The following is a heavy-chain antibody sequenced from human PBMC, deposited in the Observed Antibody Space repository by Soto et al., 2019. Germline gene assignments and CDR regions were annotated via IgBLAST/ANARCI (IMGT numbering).Heavy chain of an antibody. CDR3: ASQRYSGRDGVYYYYCMDV. J-gene: IGHJ6*02. Sequence: QVQLVQSGAEVKKPGSSVKVSCKASGGTFSSYAISWVRQAPGQGLEWMGGIIPIFGTANYAQKFQGRVRSPADETTSKANMERSGLRAEDTAAYSCASQRYSGRDGVYYYYCMDVWGQGTTFTVSS. V-gene: IGHV1-69*12. CDR2: IIPIFGTA. CDR1: GGTFSSYA. D-gene: IGHD1-26*01.